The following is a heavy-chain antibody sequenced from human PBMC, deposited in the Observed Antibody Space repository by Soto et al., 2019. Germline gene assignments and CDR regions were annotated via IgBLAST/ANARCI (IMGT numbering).Heavy chain of an antibody. J-gene: IGHJ3*01. CDR2: ISPNGDST. CDR1: GFTFNNYA. D-gene: IGHD5-12*01. V-gene: IGHV3-23*01. Sequence: EVQLLESGGGLVQPGGSLRLACAASGFTFNNYAMNWVRQAPGRGLEWVSIISPNGDSTYYADSVKGRFILSRDNSQNTVVLQMNSLGAEDTAIYFCAKVRLNGYVLYSSHLWGPRTLV. CDR3: AKVRLNGYVLYSSHL.